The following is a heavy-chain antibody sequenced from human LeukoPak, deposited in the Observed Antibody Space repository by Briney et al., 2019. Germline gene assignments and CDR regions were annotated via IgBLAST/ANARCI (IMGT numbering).Heavy chain of an antibody. J-gene: IGHJ2*01. CDR1: GFTFSSYA. D-gene: IGHD2-2*01. V-gene: IGHV3-23*01. CDR2: ISGSGGST. CDR3: AKDLPYCSSTSCSFYWYFDL. Sequence: GGSLRLSCAASGFTFSSYAMSWVRQAPGKGLEWVSAISGSGGSTYYADSGKGRFTISRDNSKNTLYLQMNSLRAEDTAVYYCAKDLPYCSSTSCSFYWYFDLWGRGTLVTVSS.